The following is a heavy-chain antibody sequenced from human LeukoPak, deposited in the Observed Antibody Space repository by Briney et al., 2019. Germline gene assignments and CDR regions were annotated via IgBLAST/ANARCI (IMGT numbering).Heavy chain of an antibody. CDR2: ISHDGNKK. CDR3: ARDIRVRYMPMVRAVEYYQYHAMDV. Sequence: GGSLRLSCAASGFSLTSNGMHWVRQAPGKGLEWVAFISHDGNKKYYSGSVKGRFTVSRDSSKITLFLQMDSLRRDDTAFYYCARDIRVRYMPMVRAVEYYQYHAMDVWGQGTTVTVYS. V-gene: IGHV3-30*03. D-gene: IGHD3-10*01. J-gene: IGHJ6*02. CDR1: GFSLTSNG.